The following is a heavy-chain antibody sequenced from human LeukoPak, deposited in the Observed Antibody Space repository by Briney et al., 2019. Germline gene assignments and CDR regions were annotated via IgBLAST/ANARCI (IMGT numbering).Heavy chain of an antibody. J-gene: IGHJ6*03. CDR3: ARVASGSYYNYYYYYMDV. CDR2: IYTSGST. V-gene: IGHV4-39*07. CDR1: GGSISSSSYY. Sequence: PSETLSLTCTVSGGSISSSSYYWGWIRQLPGKGLEWIGSIYTSGSTNYNPSLKSRVTISVDTSKNQFSLKLSSVTAADTAVYYCARVASGSYYNYYYYYMDVWGKGTTVTVSS. D-gene: IGHD1-26*01.